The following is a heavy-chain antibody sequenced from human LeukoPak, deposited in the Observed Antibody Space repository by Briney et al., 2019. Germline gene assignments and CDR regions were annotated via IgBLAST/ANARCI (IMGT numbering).Heavy chain of an antibody. J-gene: IGHJ6*03. D-gene: IGHD6-13*01. CDR1: GGTFSSYA. CDR2: IIPIFGTA. CDR3: ASSGRYSSSWRPWYYYYYMDV. Sequence: SVKVSCKASGGTFSSYAISWVRQAPGQGLEWMGGIIPIFGTANYAQKFQDRVTITTDESTSTAYMELSSLRSEDTAVYYCASSGRYSSSWRPWYYYYYMDVWGKGTTVTVSS. V-gene: IGHV1-69*05.